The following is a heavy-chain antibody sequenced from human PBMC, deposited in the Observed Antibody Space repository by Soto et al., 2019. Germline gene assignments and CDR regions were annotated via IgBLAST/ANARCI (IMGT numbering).Heavy chain of an antibody. CDR2: IHYSGST. CDR3: ARVWGSGSYAAYYFDS. D-gene: IGHD3-10*01. Sequence: SETLSLTCTVSGGSISNGGYYWNWVRQHPGKGLEWIGYIHYSGSTWYNPSLESRVTISVDTSKDQFSLKLRSVTAADTAVYYCARVWGSGSYAAYYFDSWGQGTLVTVSS. V-gene: IGHV4-31*03. J-gene: IGHJ4*01. CDR1: GGSISNGGYY.